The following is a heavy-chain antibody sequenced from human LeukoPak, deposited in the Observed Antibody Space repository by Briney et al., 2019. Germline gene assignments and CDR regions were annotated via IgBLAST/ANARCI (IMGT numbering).Heavy chain of an antibody. V-gene: IGHV4-4*07. CDR2: IYTSGYT. D-gene: IGHD6-13*01. CDR1: GDSLSSSY. J-gene: IGHJ3*02. CDR3: ARDHSSSWYRRVGAFDI. Sequence: PSETLSLTCTVSGDSLSSSYWSWVRQPAGKGLEWIGRIYTSGYTNYNPSLKSRVTMSVDTSKNQFSLKLTAVTDADAAVYYCARDHSSSWYRRVGAFDIWGQGTMVTVSS.